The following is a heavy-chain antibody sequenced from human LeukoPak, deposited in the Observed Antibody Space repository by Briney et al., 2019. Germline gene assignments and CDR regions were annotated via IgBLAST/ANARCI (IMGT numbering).Heavy chain of an antibody. D-gene: IGHD4-17*01. J-gene: IGHJ4*02. CDR3: ARAETTVTSQIDY. CDR1: GFTFSSYS. V-gene: IGHV3-21*01. CDR2: ISSSSSYI. Sequence: GGSLRLSCAASGFTFSSYSMNWVRQAPGKGLEWVSSISSSSSYIYYADSVKGRFTISRDNAKNSLYLQMNSLRAEDTAVYYCARAETTVTSQIDYWGQGTLVTASS.